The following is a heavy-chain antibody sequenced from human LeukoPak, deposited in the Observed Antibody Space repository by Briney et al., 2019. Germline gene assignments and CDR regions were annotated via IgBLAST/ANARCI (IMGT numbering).Heavy chain of an antibody. V-gene: IGHV3-23*01. CDR1: GFTFSSYA. CDR3: AKIRSSGKFDP. J-gene: IGHJ5*02. D-gene: IGHD6-19*01. CDR2: ISGSGGNT. Sequence: PGGSLRLSCAASGFTFSSYAMSWVRQAPGKGLEWVSTISGSGGNTYYADSVKGRFTISRDNSKNTLYLQMNSLRAEDTVVYYCAKIRSSGKFDPWGQGTLVTVSS.